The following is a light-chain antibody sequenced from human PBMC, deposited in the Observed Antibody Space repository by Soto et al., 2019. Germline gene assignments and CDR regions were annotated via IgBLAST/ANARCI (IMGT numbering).Light chain of an antibody. Sequence: QSVLTQPPSASGTPGQRVTISCSGSSSNIGSNTVSWYQQLPGTAPKLLIYSNHQRPSGVPDRFSGSKSGTSASLAISGLQSEHEADYYCCSWDDSLHDHVFGTGTQLTVL. CDR2: SNH. J-gene: IGLJ1*01. CDR1: SSNIGSNT. CDR3: CSWDDSLHDHV. V-gene: IGLV1-44*01.